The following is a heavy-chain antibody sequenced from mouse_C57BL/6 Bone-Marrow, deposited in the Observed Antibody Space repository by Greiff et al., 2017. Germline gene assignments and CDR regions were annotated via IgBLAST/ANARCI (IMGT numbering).Heavy chain of an antibody. J-gene: IGHJ3*01. V-gene: IGHV1-4*01. CDR3: AKNYYGSRFAY. Sequence: LEESGAELARPGASVKMSCKASGYTFTSYTMHWVKQRPGQGLEWIGYINPSSGYNKYNQKFKDKATLTADKSTSTAYMQLSILTSEDSAVYDCAKNYYGSRFAYWGQGTLVTVAS. CDR2: INPSSGYN. D-gene: IGHD1-1*01. CDR1: GYTFTSYT.